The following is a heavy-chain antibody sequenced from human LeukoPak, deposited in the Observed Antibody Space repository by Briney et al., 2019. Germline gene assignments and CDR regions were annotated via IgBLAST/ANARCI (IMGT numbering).Heavy chain of an antibody. CDR2: ISYDGSNK. J-gene: IGHJ4*02. V-gene: IGHV3-30*18. CDR1: GFTFSSYG. Sequence: GGSLRLSCAASGFTFSSYGMHWVRQAPGKGLEWVAVISYDGSNKYYADSVKGRFTISRDNSKNTLYLQMNSLRAEDTAVYYCAKEKYYYDSSGYYSYFDYWGQGTLVTVSS. D-gene: IGHD3-22*01. CDR3: AKEKYYYDSSGYYSYFDY.